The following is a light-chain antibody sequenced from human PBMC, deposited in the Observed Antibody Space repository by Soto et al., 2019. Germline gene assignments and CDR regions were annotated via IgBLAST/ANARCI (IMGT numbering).Light chain of an antibody. J-gene: IGLJ1*01. Sequence: QSVLTQPPSVSRAPGQRVTISCTGSSSNIGAGYDVHWYQQLPGTAPKLLIYGNSNRPSGVPDRFSGSKSGTSASLAITGLQAEDEADYYCQSYDSSLGVFGTGTKLTVL. CDR1: SSNIGAGYD. V-gene: IGLV1-40*01. CDR2: GNS. CDR3: QSYDSSLGV.